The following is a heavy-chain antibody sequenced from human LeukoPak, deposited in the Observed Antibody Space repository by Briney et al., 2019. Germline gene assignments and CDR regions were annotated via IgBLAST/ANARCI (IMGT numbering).Heavy chain of an antibody. D-gene: IGHD1-26*01. CDR1: GYTFTGYY. V-gene: IGHV1-2*06. Sequence: GASVKVSCKASGYTFTGYYMHWVRQAPGQGLELMGRINPNSGGTNYAQKFQGRVTMTRDTSISTAYMELSRLRSDDTAVYYCARGVWPYSGSYHDLVYFDYWGQGTLVTVSS. CDR3: ARGVWPYSGSYHDLVYFDY. CDR2: INPNSGGT. J-gene: IGHJ4*02.